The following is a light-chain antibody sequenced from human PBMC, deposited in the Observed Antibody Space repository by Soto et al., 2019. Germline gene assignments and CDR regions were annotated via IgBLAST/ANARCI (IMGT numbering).Light chain of an antibody. Sequence: IHMTHSPSSVSASVGDRVTITCLASQSISSYVNGYQQKPGIAPKLLIYKASTLKSGVPSRFIGSGSGTEFTLTISCLQPDDFATYYCQQYNRYWTFGQGTKVDIK. CDR1: QSISSY. CDR2: KAS. V-gene: IGKV1-5*03. J-gene: IGKJ1*01. CDR3: QQYNRYWT.